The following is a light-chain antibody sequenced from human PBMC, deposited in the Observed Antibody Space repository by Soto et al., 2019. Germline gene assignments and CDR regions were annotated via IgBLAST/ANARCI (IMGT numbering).Light chain of an antibody. Sequence: EFVLTQSPGTLSLSPGERATLSCRASQSVSSTFLAWYQQKPVQPPRLLIYGASTRGTGIPDRFSGSGSGTDFTLTISRLEPEDFAVYYCQHYGSSPPLTFGGGTKVEIK. CDR1: QSVSSTF. J-gene: IGKJ4*01. CDR2: GAS. V-gene: IGKV3-20*01. CDR3: QHYGSSPPLT.